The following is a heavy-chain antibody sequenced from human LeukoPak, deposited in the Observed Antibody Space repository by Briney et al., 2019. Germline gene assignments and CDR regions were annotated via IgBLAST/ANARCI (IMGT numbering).Heavy chain of an antibody. Sequence: GGSLRLSCAASGFTFSSYGMHWVRQAPGKGLEWVAFIRYDGSNKYYADSVKGRFTISRDNSKNTLYLQMNSLRAEDTAVYYCAKDPRATMVREPSWFDPWGQGTLVTVSS. D-gene: IGHD3-10*01. CDR2: IRYDGSNK. J-gene: IGHJ5*02. CDR3: AKDPRATMVREPSWFDP. CDR1: GFTFSSYG. V-gene: IGHV3-30*02.